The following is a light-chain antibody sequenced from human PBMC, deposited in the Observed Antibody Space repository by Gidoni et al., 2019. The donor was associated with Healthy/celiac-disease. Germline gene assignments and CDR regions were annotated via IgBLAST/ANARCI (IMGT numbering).Light chain of an antibody. J-gene: IGLJ1*01. V-gene: IGLV2-14*01. Sequence: QSALTQPASVSGSPGQSHTISCTGTSSDVGGYNYVSWYQQHPGKAPKLMIYEVSNRPSGVSNRFSGSKSGNTASLTISGLQAEDEADYYCSSYTSSSTPYVFGTGTKVTVL. CDR1: SSDVGGYNY. CDR3: SSYTSSSTPYV. CDR2: EVS.